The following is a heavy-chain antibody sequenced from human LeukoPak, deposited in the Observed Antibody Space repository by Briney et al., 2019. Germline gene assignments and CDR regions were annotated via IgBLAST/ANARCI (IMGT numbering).Heavy chain of an antibody. D-gene: IGHD6-19*01. V-gene: IGHV1-69*01. CDR1: GGTFSSYA. J-gene: IGHJ4*02. CDR3: ARLLNLAVAG. CDR2: IIPIFGTA. Sequence: GASVKVSCKASGGTFSSYAISWVRQAPGQGLEWMGGIIPIFGTANYAQKFQGRVTITADESTSTAYMELSSLRSEDAAVYYCARLLNLAVAGWGQGTLVTVSS.